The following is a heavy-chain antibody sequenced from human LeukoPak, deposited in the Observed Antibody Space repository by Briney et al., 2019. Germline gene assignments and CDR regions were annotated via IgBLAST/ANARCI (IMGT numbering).Heavy chain of an antibody. CDR1: GGTFSSYA. CDR3: ARDDSGGYYSYYFDY. CDR2: IIPIFGTA. Sequence: SVTVSCKASGGTFSSYAISWVRQAPGQGLEWMGRIIPIFGTANYAQKFQGRVTITTDESTSTAYMELSSLRSEDTAVYYCARDDSGGYYSYYFDYWGQGTLVTVSS. J-gene: IGHJ4*02. V-gene: IGHV1-69*05. D-gene: IGHD3-22*01.